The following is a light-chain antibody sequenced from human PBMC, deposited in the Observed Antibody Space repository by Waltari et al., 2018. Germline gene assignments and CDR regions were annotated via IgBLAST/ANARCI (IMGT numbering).Light chain of an antibody. CDR2: DVN. CDR1: SSDVDAYNY. Sequence: QSALTQPASVSGSPGQSITISCTGTSSDVDAYNYVSWYQQHPGKVPKGMIYDVNKRPSGVSNRVSGSKSGNTASLTISGLQSEDEADYYCSSFTSRRTLVFGGGTKLTVL. V-gene: IGLV2-14*01. CDR3: SSFTSRRTLV. J-gene: IGLJ2*01.